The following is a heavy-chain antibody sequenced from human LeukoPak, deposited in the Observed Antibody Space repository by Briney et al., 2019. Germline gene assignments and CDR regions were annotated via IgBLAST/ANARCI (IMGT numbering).Heavy chain of an antibody. CDR1: RGCIGGTS. CDR2: INHGGST. Sequence: RQAPTLEEHRGCIGGTSRSSTCQQQGKGLEWIREINHGGSTIYNASLKSRVTISVDTSKNQFSLRLSSVTAADTAVYYCARGGRSTVLNWGQGTLVTVSS. CDR3: ARGGRSTVLN. J-gene: IGHJ1*01. D-gene: IGHD2-8*02. V-gene: IGHV4-34*01.